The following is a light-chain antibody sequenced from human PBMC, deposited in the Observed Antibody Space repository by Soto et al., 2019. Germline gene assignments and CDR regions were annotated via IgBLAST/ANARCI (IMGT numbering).Light chain of an antibody. Sequence: DIQMTQSPSTLSASVGDRVTITYRASQSISTWVAWSQQKPGKAPKLLIYKASSLESGVPSRFSGSGSGKEFILTISRLPPDDFAIYYYQQYASYSWAFGQGTKVLIK. CDR1: QSISTW. CDR2: KAS. V-gene: IGKV1-5*03. J-gene: IGKJ1*01. CDR3: QQYASYSWA.